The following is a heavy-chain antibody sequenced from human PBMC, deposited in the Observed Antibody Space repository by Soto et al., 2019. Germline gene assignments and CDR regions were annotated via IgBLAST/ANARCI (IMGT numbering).Heavy chain of an antibody. Sequence: QVQLVQSGAEVKKPGSSVKVSCKASGGTFSSYAISWVRQAPGQGLEWMGGIIPIFGTANYAQKFQGRVTITSDESTITVSIALISLRSEDTAVYYCASDPVIVATEGDYSYYVLDVWGQGTTVTVSS. CDR2: IIPIFGTA. CDR3: ASDPVIVATEGDYSYYVLDV. V-gene: IGHV1-69*05. CDR1: GGTFSSYA. D-gene: IGHD5-12*01. J-gene: IGHJ6*02.